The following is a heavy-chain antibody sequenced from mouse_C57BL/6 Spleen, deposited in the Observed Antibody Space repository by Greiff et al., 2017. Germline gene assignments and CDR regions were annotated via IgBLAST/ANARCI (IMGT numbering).Heavy chain of an antibody. CDR3: ASYDYEGGSWFAY. CDR1: GYTFTSYW. V-gene: IGHV1-59*01. CDR2: IDPSDSYT. Sequence: QVHVKQPGAELVRPGTSVKLSCKASGYTFTSYWMHWVKQRPGQGLEWIGVIDPSDSYTNYNQKFKGKATLTVDTSSSTAYMQLSSLTSEDSAVYYCASYDYEGGSWFAYWGQGTLVTVSA. D-gene: IGHD2-4*01. J-gene: IGHJ3*01.